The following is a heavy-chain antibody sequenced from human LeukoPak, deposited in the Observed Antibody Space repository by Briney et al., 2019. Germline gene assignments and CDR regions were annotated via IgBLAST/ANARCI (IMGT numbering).Heavy chain of an antibody. D-gene: IGHD3-22*01. J-gene: IGHJ3*02. CDR3: ARDQLYYYDISGSNNAVGI. CDR2: IYYSGST. CDR1: GGSISSGGYY. V-gene: IGHV4-31*03. Sequence: SETLSLTCPVSGGSISSGGYYWSWIRQHPGKGLEWIGYIYYSGSTYYNPSLKSRVTISVDTSKNQFSLKLSSVTAADTVVYYCARDQLYYYDISGSNNAVGIWGQGTRVTVS.